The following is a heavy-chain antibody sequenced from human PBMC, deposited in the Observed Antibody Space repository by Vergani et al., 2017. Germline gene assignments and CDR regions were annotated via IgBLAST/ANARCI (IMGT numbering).Heavy chain of an antibody. D-gene: IGHD6-6*01. Sequence: VQLVETGGGLIQPGGSLRLSCAASGFTFSSYGMHWVRQAPGKGLEWVAFIRYDGSNKYYADSVKGRFTISRDNSKNTLYLQMNSLRAEDTAVYYCAREGGIAALAPFDYWGQGTLVTVSS. CDR2: IRYDGSNK. V-gene: IGHV3-30*02. CDR3: AREGGIAALAPFDY. J-gene: IGHJ4*02. CDR1: GFTFSSYG.